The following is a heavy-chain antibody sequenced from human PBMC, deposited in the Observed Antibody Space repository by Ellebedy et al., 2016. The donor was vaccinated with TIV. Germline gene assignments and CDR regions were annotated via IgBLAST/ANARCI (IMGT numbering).Heavy chain of an antibody. Sequence: AASVKVSCKASGYTFTSYDINWVRQATGQGLEWMGWMNPNSGNTGYAQKFQGRVTMTRNTSISTAYMELSSLRSEDTAVYYCARGGFYYYDSSGNNAFDIWGQGTMVTVSS. CDR1: GYTFTSYD. V-gene: IGHV1-8*01. J-gene: IGHJ3*02. D-gene: IGHD3-22*01. CDR2: MNPNSGNT. CDR3: ARGGFYYYDSSGNNAFDI.